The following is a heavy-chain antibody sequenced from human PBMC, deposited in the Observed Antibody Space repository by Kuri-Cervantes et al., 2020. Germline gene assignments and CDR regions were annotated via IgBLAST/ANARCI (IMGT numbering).Heavy chain of an antibody. CDR1: GFTFGSYS. Sequence: GGSLRLSCAASGFTFGSYSMNWVRQAPGKGLEWVAVISYDGSNKYYADSVKGRFTISRDNSKNTLYLQMNSLRAEDTAVYYCARVTWGDDSSGSPSDYWGQGTLVTVSS. V-gene: IGHV3-30*03. CDR3: ARVTWGDDSSGSPSDY. CDR2: ISYDGSNK. D-gene: IGHD3-22*01. J-gene: IGHJ4*02.